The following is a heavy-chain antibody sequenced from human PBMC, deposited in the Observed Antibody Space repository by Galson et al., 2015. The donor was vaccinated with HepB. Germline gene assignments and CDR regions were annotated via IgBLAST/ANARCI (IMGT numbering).Heavy chain of an antibody. CDR1: GGSISSSSYY. J-gene: IGHJ3*02. Sequence: SETLSLTCTVSGGSISSSSYYWGWIRQPPGKGLEWIGSIYYSGSTYYNPSLKSRVTISVDTSKNQFSLKLSSVTAADTAVYYCASSLRPPDYDAFDIWGQGTMVTVSS. CDR3: ASSLRPPDYDAFDI. V-gene: IGHV4-39*01. CDR2: IYYSGST. D-gene: IGHD1-14*01.